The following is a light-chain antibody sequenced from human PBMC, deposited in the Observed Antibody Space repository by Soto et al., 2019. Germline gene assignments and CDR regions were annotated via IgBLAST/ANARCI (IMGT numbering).Light chain of an antibody. J-gene: IGKJ1*01. CDR2: DAS. CDR3: QQRSNWPPWT. CDR1: QSVSSNY. Sequence: MLTQSPVTLSLSPVERATLSCRAIQSVSSNYLAWYQQKPGQAPRLLIYDASNRATGIPARFSGSGSGTDFTLTISSLEPEDFAVYYCQQRSNWPPWTFGQGTKVDIK. V-gene: IGKV3-11*01.